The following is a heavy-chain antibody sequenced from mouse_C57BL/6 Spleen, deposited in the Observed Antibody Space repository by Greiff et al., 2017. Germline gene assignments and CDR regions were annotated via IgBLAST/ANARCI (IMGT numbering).Heavy chain of an antibody. CDR1: GYAFSSYW. D-gene: IGHD1-1*01. CDR3: ARAQFITTVVATDYAMDY. CDR2: IYPGDGDT. J-gene: IGHJ4*01. V-gene: IGHV1-80*01. Sequence: QVQLQQSGAELVKPGASVKISCKASGYAFSSYWMNWVKQRPGKGLEWIGQIYPGDGDTNYNGKFKGKATLTADKSSSTAYMQLSSLTSEDSAVYFCARAQFITTVVATDYAMDYWGQGTSVTVSS.